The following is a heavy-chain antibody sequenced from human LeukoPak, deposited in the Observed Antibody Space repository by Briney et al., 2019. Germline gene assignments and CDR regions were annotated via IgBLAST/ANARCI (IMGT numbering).Heavy chain of an antibody. CDR2: ISYIGST. J-gene: IGHJ3*02. V-gene: IGHV4-59*11. CDR3: ARDLVTVTKGFDI. Sequence: SETMSLTCAVSADSFSSHYWTWIRQAPGKGLEWIGYISYIGSTNHNPSLKSRVTISIDTSKNQSSLKLSSVTAADTAVYYCARDLVTVTKGFDIWGQGTMVSVSS. CDR1: ADSFSSHY. D-gene: IGHD4-17*01.